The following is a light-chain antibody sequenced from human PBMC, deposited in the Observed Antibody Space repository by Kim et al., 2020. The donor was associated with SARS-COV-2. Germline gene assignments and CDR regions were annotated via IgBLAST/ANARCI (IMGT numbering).Light chain of an antibody. J-gene: IGLJ2*01. CDR1: KLGDKY. Sequence: SYELTQPPSVSVSPGQTASITCSGDKLGDKYACWYQQKPGQSPVLVIYQDSKRPSGLPERFSGSNSGHTATLTISGTQALDEADYYCQAWDSSFVVFGGG. V-gene: IGLV3-1*01. CDR2: QDS. CDR3: QAWDSSFVV.